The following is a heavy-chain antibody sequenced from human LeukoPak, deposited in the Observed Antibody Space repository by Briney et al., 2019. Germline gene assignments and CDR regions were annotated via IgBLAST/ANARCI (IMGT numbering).Heavy chain of an antibody. CDR3: ATDIAAAGLFDY. Sequence: ASVKVSCKVSGYTLTELSMHWVRQAPGKGREWMGGFDPEDGETIYAQKFQGRVTMTEDTSTDTAYMELSSLRSEDTAVYYCATDIAAAGLFDYWGQGTLVTVSS. V-gene: IGHV1-24*01. J-gene: IGHJ4*02. CDR2: FDPEDGET. D-gene: IGHD6-13*01. CDR1: GYTLTELS.